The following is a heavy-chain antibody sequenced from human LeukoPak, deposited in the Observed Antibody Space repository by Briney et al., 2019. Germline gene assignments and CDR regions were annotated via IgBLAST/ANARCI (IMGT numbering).Heavy chain of an antibody. CDR3: ARDGAATLHYYYYYMDV. Sequence: GASVKVSCKASGYTFTSYYMHWVRQAPGQGLEWMGIINPSGGSTSYAQKFQGRVTMTRDMSTSTVYMELSSLRSEDTAVYYCARDGAATLHYYYYYMDVWGKGTTVTVSS. V-gene: IGHV1-46*01. CDR1: GYTFTSYY. CDR2: INPSGGST. D-gene: IGHD2-15*01. J-gene: IGHJ6*03.